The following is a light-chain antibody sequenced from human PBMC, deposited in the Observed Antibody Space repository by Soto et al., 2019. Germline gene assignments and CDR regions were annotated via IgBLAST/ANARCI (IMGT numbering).Light chain of an antibody. CDR3: QYYGSSPWT. V-gene: IGKV3-20*01. CDR2: SAS. Sequence: EIGLTQSPGTLSFSPGERATLSCRASQSVNPSYLAWYQQKPGQAPRLLIYSASIRATGIPDRFSGSGSGTDFTLTISRLEPEDFVVYYCQYYGSSPWTFGQGTQVEIK. J-gene: IGKJ1*01. CDR1: QSVNPSY.